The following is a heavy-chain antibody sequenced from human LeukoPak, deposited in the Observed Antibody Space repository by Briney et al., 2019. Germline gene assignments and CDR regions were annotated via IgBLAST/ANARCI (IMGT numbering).Heavy chain of an antibody. CDR1: GRSISSYY. CDR2: ICTSGST. Sequence: PSQSLSLTCTVSGRSISSYYWSWIRQPAGKGQEWIGRICTSGSTNYNHSLKSRVTMSVDTSKNQFSLKLSSVTAADTAVYYCARGPARYYYDSSGYSDYWGQGTLFTVSS. J-gene: IGHJ4*02. CDR3: ARGPARYYYDSSGYSDY. V-gene: IGHV4-4*07. D-gene: IGHD3-22*01.